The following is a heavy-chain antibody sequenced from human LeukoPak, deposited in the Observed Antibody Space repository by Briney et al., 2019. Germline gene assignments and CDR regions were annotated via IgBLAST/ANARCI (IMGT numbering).Heavy chain of an antibody. CDR2: IGRSSQYI. CDR1: GFTLSLYS. Sequence: GGSLRLSCAASGFTLSLYSMHWVRQAPGKGLEWVSSIGRSSQYIYYGDSVRGRFTISRDNAKNSLYLDMNSPRAEDTAVYYCARDASNIDFAPYFYYMDVWGKGTTVTVSS. D-gene: IGHD3-3*01. J-gene: IGHJ6*03. V-gene: IGHV3-21*01. CDR3: ARDASNIDFAPYFYYMDV.